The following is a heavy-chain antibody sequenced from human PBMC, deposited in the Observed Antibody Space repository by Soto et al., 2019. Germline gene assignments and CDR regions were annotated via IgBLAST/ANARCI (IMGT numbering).Heavy chain of an antibody. V-gene: IGHV4-4*07. Sequence: PSETLSLTCTVSGGSISSYYWSWIRQPAGKGLEWIGRIYTSGSTNYNPSLKSRVTMSVDTSKNQFSLKLSSVTAADTAVYYCARGQDSSGRYGVYYYYYGMDVWGQGTTVTVS. D-gene: IGHD6-19*01. CDR1: GGSISSYY. CDR3: ARGQDSSGRYGVYYYYYGMDV. CDR2: IYTSGST. J-gene: IGHJ6*02.